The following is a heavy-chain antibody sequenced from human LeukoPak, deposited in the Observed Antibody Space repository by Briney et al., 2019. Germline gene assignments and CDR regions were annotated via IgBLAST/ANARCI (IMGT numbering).Heavy chain of an antibody. D-gene: IGHD6-19*01. CDR1: GFTFSNY. V-gene: IGHV3-53*01. CDR2: ISNDGDT. Sequence: PGGSLRLSCAASGFTFSNYMSWVRQGPGKGLECVSVISNDGDTYYADSVKGRFTISRDTSKNTVSLQMNSLRAEDTAVYYCAGDKTTGGWYEFDYWGQGTLVTVSS. J-gene: IGHJ4*02. CDR3: AGDKTTGGWYEFDY.